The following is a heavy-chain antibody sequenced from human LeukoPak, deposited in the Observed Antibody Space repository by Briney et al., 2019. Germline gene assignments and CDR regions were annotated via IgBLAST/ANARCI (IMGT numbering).Heavy chain of an antibody. CDR2: INHSGST. J-gene: IGHJ6*02. CDR1: GGSFSGYY. D-gene: IGHD3-9*01. V-gene: IGHV4-34*01. Sequence: SETLSLTCAVYGGSFSGYYWSWIRQPPGKGLEWIGEINHSGSTNYNPFLKSRVTISVDMSKNQFSLKLSSVTAADTAVYYCARGGGPLRYFDWLSQGSYYYGMDVWGQGTTVTVSS. CDR3: ARGGGPLRYFDWLSQGSYYYGMDV.